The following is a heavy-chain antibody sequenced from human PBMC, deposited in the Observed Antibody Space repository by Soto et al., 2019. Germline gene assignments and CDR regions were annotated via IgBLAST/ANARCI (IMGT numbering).Heavy chain of an antibody. CDR3: ARVRIQLWLRRDNGMDV. Sequence: QVQLVESGGGVVQPGRSLRLSCAASGFTFSSYAMHWVRQAPGKGLEWVAVISYDGSNKYYADSVKGRFTISRDNSKNTLYLQMNSLRAEDTAVYYCARVRIQLWLRRDNGMDVWGQGTTVTVSS. D-gene: IGHD5-18*01. J-gene: IGHJ6*02. CDR2: ISYDGSNK. V-gene: IGHV3-30-3*01. CDR1: GFTFSSYA.